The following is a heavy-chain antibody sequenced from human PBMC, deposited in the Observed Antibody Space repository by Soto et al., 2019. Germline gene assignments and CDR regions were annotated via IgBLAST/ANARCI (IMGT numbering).Heavy chain of an antibody. D-gene: IGHD6-6*01. CDR1: GFXLSXYX. CDR3: ARRARPDFYYMDV. Sequence: EVQLAESGGGXAQPGGSLXLSXAXXGFXLSXYXXXWVRXAPGKGLEYVSGISSNGVGTYYANSVQGRFTISRDNSKNTVYRQMGSLRPEDMAVYYCARRARPDFYYMDVWGKGTTVTVSS. J-gene: IGHJ6*03. CDR2: ISSNGVGT. V-gene: IGHV3-64*01.